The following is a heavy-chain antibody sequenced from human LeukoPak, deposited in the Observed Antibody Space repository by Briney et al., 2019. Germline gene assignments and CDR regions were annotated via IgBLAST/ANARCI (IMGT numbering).Heavy chain of an antibody. CDR3: ARGYPGDCSGGSCYGGDFDY. J-gene: IGHJ4*02. Sequence: PSETLSLTCAVYGGSFSGYYWSWIRQPPGKGLEWIGEINHSGSTNYNPSLKSRVTISVDTSKNQFSLKLSSVTAADTAVYYCARGYPGDCSGGSCYGGDFDYWGQGTLDTVSS. V-gene: IGHV4-34*01. CDR1: GGSFSGYY. D-gene: IGHD2-15*01. CDR2: INHSGST.